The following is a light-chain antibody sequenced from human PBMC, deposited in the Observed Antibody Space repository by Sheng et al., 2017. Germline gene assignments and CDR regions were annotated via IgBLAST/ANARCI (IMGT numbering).Light chain of an antibody. CDR2: GAS. J-gene: IGKJ4*01. CDR1: QSVSSRN. V-gene: IGKV3-20*01. CDR3: QQYGSSPLT. Sequence: EIVLTQSPGTLSLSPGTRATLSCRASQSVSSRNLAWYQQKPGQAPRLLIYGASSRATGIPDRFSGSGSGTDFSLTISRLEPEDFAVYYCQQYGSSPLTFGGGTKVEIK.